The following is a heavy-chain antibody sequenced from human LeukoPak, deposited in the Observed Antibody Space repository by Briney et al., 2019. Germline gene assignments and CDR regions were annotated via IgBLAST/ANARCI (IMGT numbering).Heavy chain of an antibody. CDR1: GGTFSSYA. D-gene: IGHD2-2*01. J-gene: IGHJ4*02. Sequence: SVKVSCRASGGTFSSYAISWVRQAPGQGLEWMGGIIPIFGTANYAQKFQGRVTITADESTSTAYMELSSLRSEDTAVYYCARPAATYSAAFDYWGQGTLVTVSS. CDR2: IIPIFGTA. V-gene: IGHV1-69*01. CDR3: ARPAATYSAAFDY.